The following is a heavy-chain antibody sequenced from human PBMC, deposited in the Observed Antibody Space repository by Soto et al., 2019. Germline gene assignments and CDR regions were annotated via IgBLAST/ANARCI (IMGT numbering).Heavy chain of an antibody. J-gene: IGHJ4*02. CDR3: ARVFGGYYDFDY. D-gene: IGHD3-22*01. Sequence: EVQLVESGGGLVQPGGSLRLSCAASGFTFSSYEMNWVRQAPGKGLEWVSYISSSGSTIYYADSVKGRFTISRDNAKNSLYLQMNSLRAEDTAVYHCARVFGGYYDFDYWGQGTLVTVSS. CDR2: ISSSGSTI. V-gene: IGHV3-48*03. CDR1: GFTFSSYE.